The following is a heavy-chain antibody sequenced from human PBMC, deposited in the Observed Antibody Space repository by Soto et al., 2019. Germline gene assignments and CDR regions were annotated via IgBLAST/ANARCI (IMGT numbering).Heavy chain of an antibody. CDR2: IDPSDSYT. V-gene: IGHV5-10-1*01. CDR1: GYSFTSYW. D-gene: IGHD6-19*01. J-gene: IGHJ6*02. Sequence: GESLKISCKGSGYSFTSYWISWVRQMPGKGLEWMGRIDPSDSYTNYSPSFQGHVTISADKSISTAYLQWSSLKASDTAMYYCARHSSYSSGWYDYYYYGMDVWGQGTTVTASS. CDR3: ARHSSYSSGWYDYYYYGMDV.